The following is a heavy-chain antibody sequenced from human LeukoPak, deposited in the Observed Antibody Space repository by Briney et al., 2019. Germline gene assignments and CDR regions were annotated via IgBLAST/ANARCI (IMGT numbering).Heavy chain of an antibody. J-gene: IGHJ4*02. CDR1: GGSISSSSYY. Sequence: SETLSLTRTVSGGSISSSSYYWGWIRQPPGKGLEWIGSIYYSGSTYYNPSLKSRVTISVDTSKNQFSLKLSSVTAADTAVYYCARGGPVRGTLWFGELSTLDYWGQGTLVTVSS. D-gene: IGHD3-10*01. CDR3: ARGGPVRGTLWFGELSTLDY. CDR2: IYYSGST. V-gene: IGHV4-39*01.